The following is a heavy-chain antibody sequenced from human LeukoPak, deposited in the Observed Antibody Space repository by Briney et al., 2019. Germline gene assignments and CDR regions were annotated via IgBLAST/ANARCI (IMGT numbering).Heavy chain of an antibody. V-gene: IGHV1-2*02. CDR1: GYTFTGYY. CDR3: ARAGGYSYGYYYYYGMDV. D-gene: IGHD5-18*01. J-gene: IGHJ6*02. CDR2: INPNSGGT. Sequence: ASVKVSCKASGYTFTGYYMRWVRQAPGQGLEWMGWINPNSGGTNYAQKFQGRVTMTRDTSISTAYMELSRLRSDDTAVYYCARAGGYSYGYYYYYGMDVWGQGTTVTVSS.